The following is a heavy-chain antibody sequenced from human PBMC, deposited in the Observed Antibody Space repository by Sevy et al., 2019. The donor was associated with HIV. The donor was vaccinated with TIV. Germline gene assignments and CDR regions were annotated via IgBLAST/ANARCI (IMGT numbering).Heavy chain of an antibody. D-gene: IGHD5-12*01. CDR1: GYTFTSYD. V-gene: IGHV1-8*01. CDR3: AKNIVTALYAFDN. J-gene: IGHJ3*02. CDR2: MKPNSGNT. Sequence: ASVKVSCKASGYTFTSYDINWVRQATGQGLEWMGWMKPNSGNTGYAQKFQARVTMTRNTTISTAYMGLCIVRTEDTAVYNSAKNIVTALYAFDNWGQGTMVTVSS.